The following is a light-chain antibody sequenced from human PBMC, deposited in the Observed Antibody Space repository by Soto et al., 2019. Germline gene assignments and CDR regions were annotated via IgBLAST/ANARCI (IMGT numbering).Light chain of an antibody. CDR3: QQYGDSPPT. Sequence: EIVLTQSPGTLSLSPGESATLSCRASQSVSSNSLAWYRRNPGQPPSLLIYGTSTRATDIPRRFSGSGSGTDFTLTITRLEPEDCAVYFCQQYGDSPPTFGQGTKGEV. J-gene: IGKJ1*01. CDR2: GTS. V-gene: IGKV3-20*01. CDR1: QSVSSNS.